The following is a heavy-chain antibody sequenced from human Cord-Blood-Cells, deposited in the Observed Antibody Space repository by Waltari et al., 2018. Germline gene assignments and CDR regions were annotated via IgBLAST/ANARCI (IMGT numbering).Heavy chain of an antibody. J-gene: IGHJ4*02. D-gene: IGHD3-22*01. CDR2: IYPGDSDT. CDR1: GYSFTSSW. Sequence: EVQLVQSGAEVKKPGESLKISCKGSGYSFTSSWLGWVPQLPGKGLEWMGIIYPGDSDTRYSPSFQGQVTISADKSISTAYLQWSSLKASDTAMYYCARTYYYDSSGYSPFDYWGQGTLVTVSS. V-gene: IGHV5-51*01. CDR3: ARTYYYDSSGYSPFDY.